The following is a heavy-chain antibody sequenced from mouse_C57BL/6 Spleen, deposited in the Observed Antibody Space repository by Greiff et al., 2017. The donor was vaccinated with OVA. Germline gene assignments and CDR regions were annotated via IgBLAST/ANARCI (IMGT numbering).Heavy chain of an antibody. J-gene: IGHJ2*01. CDR3: ARASPITTVVDY. V-gene: IGHV5-4*03. CDR2: ISDGGSYT. Sequence: EVKLVESGGGLVKPGGSLKLSCAASGFTFSSYAMSWVRQTPEKRLEWVATISDGGSYTYYPDNVKGRFTISRDNAKNNLYLQMSHLKSEDTAMYYCARASPITTVVDYWGQGTTLTVSS. D-gene: IGHD1-1*01. CDR1: GFTFSSYA.